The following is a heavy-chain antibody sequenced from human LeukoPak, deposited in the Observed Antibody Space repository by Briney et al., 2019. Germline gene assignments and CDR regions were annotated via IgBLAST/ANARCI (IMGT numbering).Heavy chain of an antibody. D-gene: IGHD6-19*01. V-gene: IGHV3-48*01. J-gene: IGHJ4*02. CDR2: ISSSSSTI. Sequence: GGAPRLSCAASGFTFRSYSMNWVRQAPGEGVGWVSYISSSSSTIYYADSVKGRFTISRDNAKNSLYLQMNSLRAEDTAVYYCARESRYSSGWYDYWGQGTLVTVSS. CDR3: ARESRYSSGWYDY. CDR1: GFTFRSYS.